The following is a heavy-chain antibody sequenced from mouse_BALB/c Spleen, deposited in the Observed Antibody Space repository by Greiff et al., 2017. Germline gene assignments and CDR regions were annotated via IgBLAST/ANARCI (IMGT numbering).Heavy chain of an antibody. CDR2: INPSSGYT. CDR3: ARGKGKHYGNYGGYFDV. J-gene: IGHJ1*01. Sequence: QVQLQQSAAELARPGASVKMSCKASGYTFTSYTMHWVKQRPGQGLEWIGYINPSSGYTEYNQKFKDKTTLTADKSSSTAYMQLSSLTSEDSAVYYCARGKGKHYGNYGGYFDVWGAGTTVTVSS. V-gene: IGHV1-4*02. D-gene: IGHD2-1*01. CDR1: GYTFTSYT.